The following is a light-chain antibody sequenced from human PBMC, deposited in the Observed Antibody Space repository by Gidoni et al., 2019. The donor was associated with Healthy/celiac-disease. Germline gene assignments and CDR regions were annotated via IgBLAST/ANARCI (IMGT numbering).Light chain of an antibody. CDR2: DAS. CDR3: QQYNSYPYT. V-gene: IGKV1-5*01. Sequence: DIQMTQSPSTAVCICRRRSHHQQKPEKAPKLLIYDASTLESGVPSRFSGSGSGTEFTLTISSLQPDDFATYYCQQYNSYPYTFGQGTKLEIK. J-gene: IGKJ2*01.